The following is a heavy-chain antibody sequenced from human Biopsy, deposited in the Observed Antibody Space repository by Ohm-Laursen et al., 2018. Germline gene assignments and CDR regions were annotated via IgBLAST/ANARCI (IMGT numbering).Heavy chain of an antibody. D-gene: IGHD6-6*01. V-gene: IGHV4-39*01. CDR3: ARHRSSSARNYYHDMDV. J-gene: IGHJ6*02. CDR1: GGSINSNDYY. CDR2: LYHNGHT. Sequence: PGTLSLTCPVAGGSINSNDYYWGWIRQTPGEGLQWIGSLYHNGHTYENPSLRSRLTLSIDKSKTLFSLRLSSVTAADTAVYYCARHRSSSARNYYHDMDVWGQGTTVTVSS.